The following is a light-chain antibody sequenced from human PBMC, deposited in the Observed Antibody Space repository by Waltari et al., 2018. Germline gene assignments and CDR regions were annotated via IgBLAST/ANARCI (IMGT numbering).Light chain of an antibody. CDR3: QQYDTSPIT. J-gene: IGKJ5*01. CDR2: RAS. CDR1: QSVTSSY. Sequence: EIVLTQSPGTLSLSPGERATLPCRASQSVTSSYLAWYQRKPGQVPRLLIYRASSRATGIPDRFSGGGSGTDFTLTISGLEPEDFAVYYCQQYDTSPITFGQGTRLEIK. V-gene: IGKV3-20*01.